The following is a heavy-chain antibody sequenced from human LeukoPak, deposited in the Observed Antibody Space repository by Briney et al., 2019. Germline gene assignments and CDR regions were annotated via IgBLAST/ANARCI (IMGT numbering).Heavy chain of an antibody. D-gene: IGHD2-8*01. CDR3: ARDQNGPYYYMDV. J-gene: IGHJ6*03. Sequence: GGSLRLSCAASGFSFNIYWMHWVRQAPGKVLVWVSRIKSDGTGAAYADSVEGRFTISRDNAENTLYLQMNSLRAEDTAVYYCARDQNGPYYYMDVWGKGTTVTVSS. CDR2: IKSDGTGA. V-gene: IGHV3-74*01. CDR1: GFSFNIYW.